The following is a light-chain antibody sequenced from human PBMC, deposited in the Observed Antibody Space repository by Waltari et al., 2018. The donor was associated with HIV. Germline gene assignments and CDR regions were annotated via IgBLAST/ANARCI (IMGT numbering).Light chain of an antibody. CDR1: QSVSSKY. J-gene: IGKJ3*01. Sequence: EIVLTPSPGTLSLSPGEGATLSCRASQSVSSKYFAWYQQKPGQAPRLLIYGASSRATGIPDRFSGSGSGTDFTLTISRLEPEDFAVYYCQQYGTSPTTFGPGTKVDIK. CDR2: GAS. V-gene: IGKV3-20*01. CDR3: QQYGTSPTT.